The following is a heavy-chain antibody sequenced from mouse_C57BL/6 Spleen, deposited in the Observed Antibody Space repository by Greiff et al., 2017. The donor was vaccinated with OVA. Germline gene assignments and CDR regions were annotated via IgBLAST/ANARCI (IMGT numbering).Heavy chain of an antibody. D-gene: IGHD2-3*01. CDR2: ISDGGSYT. J-gene: IGHJ2*01. CDR1: GFTFSSYA. Sequence: EVKLVESGGGLVKPGGSLKLSCAASGFTFSSYAMSWVRQTPEKRLEWVATISDGGSYTYYPDNVKGRFTISRDNAKNNLYLQMSHLKSEDTAMYYCAREDGYYCDYWGQGTTLTVSS. V-gene: IGHV5-4*01. CDR3: AREDGYYCDY.